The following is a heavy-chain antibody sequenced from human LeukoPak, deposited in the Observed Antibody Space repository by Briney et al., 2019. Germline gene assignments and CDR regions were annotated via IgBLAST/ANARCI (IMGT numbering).Heavy chain of an antibody. CDR3: ARGLERDSSGWYAAFDI. CDR2: INPNSGGT. V-gene: IGHV1-2*02. Sequence: ASVKVSCKPSGYTFTGYFMHWVRQAPGQGLESMGWINPNSGGTNYAQSFQGRVTMTRDTLISTAYMELSRLRSDDTAVYYCARGLERDSSGWYAAFDIWGQGTMVSVSS. J-gene: IGHJ3*02. CDR1: GYTFTGYF. D-gene: IGHD6-19*01.